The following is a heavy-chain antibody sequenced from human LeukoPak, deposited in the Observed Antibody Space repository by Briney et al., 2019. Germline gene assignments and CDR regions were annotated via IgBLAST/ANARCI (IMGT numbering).Heavy chain of an antibody. Sequence: PSETLPLTCTVSGGSISSGDYYWSWIRQHPGKGLEWIGYIYYTGSTYYNPSLMSRVTISVDTSKNQFSLKLSSVTAADTALYYCARLSSSHLVDYWGQGTLVTVSS. J-gene: IGHJ4*02. V-gene: IGHV4-31*03. CDR3: ARLSSSHLVDY. CDR2: IYYTGST. D-gene: IGHD6-6*01. CDR1: GGSISSGDYY.